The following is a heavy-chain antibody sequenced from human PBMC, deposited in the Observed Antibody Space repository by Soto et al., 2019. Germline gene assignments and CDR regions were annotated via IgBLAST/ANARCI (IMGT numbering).Heavy chain of an antibody. CDR1: GFTFSDYC. D-gene: IGHD1-7*01. Sequence: EVQLVESGGDLVQPGGSLRLSCGVSGFTFSDYCMSWVRQAPGKGLEWVATIREDGGAKYYVDSVKGRFTISRDNARNSLFLQMNGLGAEDTAVYYCASPSTTGTTDYWGQGTLVTVSS. CDR3: ASPSTTGTTDY. V-gene: IGHV3-7*01. J-gene: IGHJ4*02. CDR2: IREDGGAK.